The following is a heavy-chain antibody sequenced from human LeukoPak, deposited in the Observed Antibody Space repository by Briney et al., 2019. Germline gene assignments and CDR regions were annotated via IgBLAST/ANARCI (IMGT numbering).Heavy chain of an antibody. CDR1: GDSVSSNSAG. CDR3: GRWGGSVDV. J-gene: IGHJ6*02. Sequence: SQTLSLTCAIYGDSVSSNSAGWSWIRQSPSRGLECLRRTCYRSKWHNVYAVSVKSRITINSDTSKNQFPLQVSSVTPEDAGVYYCGRWGGSVDVWGQGTTVTVSS. CDR2: TCYRSKWHN. V-gene: IGHV6-1*01. D-gene: IGHD3-16*01.